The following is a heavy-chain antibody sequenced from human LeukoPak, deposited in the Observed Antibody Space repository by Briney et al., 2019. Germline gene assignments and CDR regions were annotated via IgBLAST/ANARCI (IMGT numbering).Heavy chain of an antibody. CDR1: GFTFSSYS. V-gene: IGHV3-66*01. CDR2: IYSGGST. D-gene: IGHD3-3*01. Sequence: GGSLRLSCAASGFTFSSYSMNWVRQAPGKGLEWVSVIYSGGSTYYADSVKGRFTISRDNSKNTLYLQMNSLRAEDTAVYYCARAYYDWDAFDIWGQGTMVTVSS. CDR3: ARAYYDWDAFDI. J-gene: IGHJ3*02.